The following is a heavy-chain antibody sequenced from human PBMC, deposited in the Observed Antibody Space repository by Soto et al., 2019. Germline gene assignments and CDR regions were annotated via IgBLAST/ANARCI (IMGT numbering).Heavy chain of an antibody. V-gene: IGHV3-53*01. Sequence: GSMILSCAASGFTVSSNYMSWVRQAPGKGLEWVSVIYSGGSTYYADSVKGRFTISRDNSKNTLYLQMNSLRAEDTAVYYCAKLLGFTYGYPFDYWGHGTLVTVSS. J-gene: IGHJ4*01. CDR3: AKLLGFTYGYPFDY. CDR2: IYSGGST. CDR1: GFTVSSNY. D-gene: IGHD5-18*01.